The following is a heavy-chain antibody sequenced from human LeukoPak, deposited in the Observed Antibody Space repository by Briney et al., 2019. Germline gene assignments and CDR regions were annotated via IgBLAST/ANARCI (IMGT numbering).Heavy chain of an antibody. CDR3: ARGEVGHCTTTTCYGFDY. CDR2: TRNKANGYTT. Sequence: GGSLRLSCAASGFTVSSNYMSWVRQAPGKGLEWVGRTRNKANGYTTEYAASVRGRFTISRDDSKSSLYLQMNSLKTEDTAVYYCARGEVGHCTTTTCYGFDYWGQGALVTVSS. J-gene: IGHJ4*02. CDR1: GFTVSSNY. V-gene: IGHV3-72*01. D-gene: IGHD2-2*01.